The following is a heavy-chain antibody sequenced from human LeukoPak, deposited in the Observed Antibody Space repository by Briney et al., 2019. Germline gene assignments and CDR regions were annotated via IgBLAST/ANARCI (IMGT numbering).Heavy chain of an antibody. Sequence: SETLSLTCAVYGGSFSGYYWSWIRQPPGKGLEWIGEIHHSGSTNYNPSLKSRVTISVDTSKNQFSLKLSSVTAADTAVYYCARIIAAAGTMIDYWGQGTLVTVSS. CDR1: GGSFSGYY. CDR2: IHHSGST. D-gene: IGHD6-13*01. CDR3: ARIIAAAGTMIDY. V-gene: IGHV4-34*01. J-gene: IGHJ4*02.